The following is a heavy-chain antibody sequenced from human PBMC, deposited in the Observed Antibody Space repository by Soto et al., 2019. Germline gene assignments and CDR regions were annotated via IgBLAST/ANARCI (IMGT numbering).Heavy chain of an antibody. CDR1: GGTIISYS. CDR3: ARGIGYCSGGNCYSDV. V-gene: IGHV1-69*08. J-gene: IGHJ4*02. CDR2: IIPSLDTR. Sequence: QVQLVQSGAEVRKPGSSVKVSCKASGGTIISYSISWVRQAPGQGLEWMGRIIPSLDTRNYAEQFQGRVTITADKFTSTVYMEVNSLRSEDTALYFCARGIGYCSGGNCYSDVWGQGTLVTVSS. D-gene: IGHD2-15*01.